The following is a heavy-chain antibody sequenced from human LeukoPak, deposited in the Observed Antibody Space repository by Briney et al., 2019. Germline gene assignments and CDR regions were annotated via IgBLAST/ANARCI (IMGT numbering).Heavy chain of an antibody. CDR2: IYYSGST. J-gene: IGHJ4*02. V-gene: IGHV4-31*03. D-gene: IGHD6-13*01. CDR3: AGVNWQQLVLDY. Sequence: SETLSLTCTVSGGSISSGGYYWSWIRQHPGKGLEWIGYIYYSGSTYYNPSLKSRVTISVDTSKNQFSLKLSSVTAADTAVYYCAGVNWQQLVLDYWGQGTLVTVSS. CDR1: GGSISSGGYY.